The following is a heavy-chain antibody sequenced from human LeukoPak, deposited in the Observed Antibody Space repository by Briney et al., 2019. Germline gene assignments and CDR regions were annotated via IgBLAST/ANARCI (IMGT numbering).Heavy chain of an antibody. Sequence: ASVKVSCKASGYTFTGYYMHWVRQAPRQGLEWMGWINPNSGGTNYAQKFQGRVTMTRDTSISTAYMELSRLRSDDTAVYYCARSMIVGARRDAFDIWGQGTMVTVSS. CDR2: INPNSGGT. CDR3: ARSMIVGARRDAFDI. V-gene: IGHV1-2*02. J-gene: IGHJ3*02. D-gene: IGHD1-26*01. CDR1: GYTFTGYY.